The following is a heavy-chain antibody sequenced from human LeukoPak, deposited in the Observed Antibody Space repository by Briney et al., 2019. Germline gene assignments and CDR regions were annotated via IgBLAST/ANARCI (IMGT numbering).Heavy chain of an antibody. D-gene: IGHD2-15*01. CDR2: ISGSGGST. CDR3: AKTAAVAATLDWFDP. Sequence: GGSLRLSCAASGFTFSSYAMSWVRQAPGKGLEWVSAISGSGGSTYYADSVKGQFTISSDNSKNTLYLQMNSLRAEDTAVYYCAKTAAVAATLDWFDPWGQGTLVTVSS. V-gene: IGHV3-23*01. CDR1: GFTFSSYA. J-gene: IGHJ5*02.